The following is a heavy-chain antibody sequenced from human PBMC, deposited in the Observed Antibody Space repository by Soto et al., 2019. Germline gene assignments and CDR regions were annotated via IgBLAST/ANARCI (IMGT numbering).Heavy chain of an antibody. D-gene: IGHD3-16*02. J-gene: IGHJ6*02. CDR1: GDTDTNYV. V-gene: IGHV1-69*13. CDR2: IFPKFGTT. CDR3: EAEMTFGKLSVV. Sequence: SVKVSCKASGDTDTNYVISWVRQAPGQGLEWMGGIFPKFGTTYSAQKLQDRLTITADESTSTVYMQLSSLRLDDTAIYYCEAEMTFGKLSVVWGQGTTVTVSS.